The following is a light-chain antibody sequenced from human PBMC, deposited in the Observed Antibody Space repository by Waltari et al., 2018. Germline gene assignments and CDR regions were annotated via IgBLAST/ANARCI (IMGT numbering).Light chain of an antibody. J-gene: IGLJ2*01. CDR2: DVN. V-gene: IGLV2-23*02. Sequence: QSALTQTATVSGSPGQSITIPCTGTSSDVGTYTLASWYQQHPGKAPTLIIYDVNKRPSGVSNRFSGSKSGNTASLTISGLQAADEADYYCCSYAGSAISVFGGGTKLTVL. CDR3: CSYAGSAISV. CDR1: SSDVGTYTL.